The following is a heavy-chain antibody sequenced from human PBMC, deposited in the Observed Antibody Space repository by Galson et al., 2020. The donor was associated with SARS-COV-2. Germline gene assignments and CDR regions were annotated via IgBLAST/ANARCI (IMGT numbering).Heavy chain of an antibody. Sequence: PGGSLRLSCAASGFRSSSNWMSWVRQAPGKGLQWVANIKQDGSDRYYEDSVKGRFTISSDYPKNSVYLQMNNLRADDTAVYYCARDEDGYNDVWGQGTLVAVSS. V-gene: IGHV3-7*01. CDR2: IKQDGSDR. D-gene: IGHD5-12*01. CDR1: GFRSSSNW. CDR3: ARDEDGYNDV. J-gene: IGHJ4*02.